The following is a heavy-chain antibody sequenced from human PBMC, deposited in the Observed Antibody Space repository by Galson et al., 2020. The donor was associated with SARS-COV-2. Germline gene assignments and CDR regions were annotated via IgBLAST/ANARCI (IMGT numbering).Heavy chain of an antibody. CDR2: FHSDGST. D-gene: IGHD6-6*01. Sequence: SETLSLTCSVSGGSISSDYWSWIRPPPGKGLEWIGFFHSDGSTNYNSSLKSRVTISVDTSKNQFSLNLTSVTAADTAVYYCARYTTSSVAFDYWGQGTLVTVSS. V-gene: IGHV4-59*08. CDR1: GGSISSDY. CDR3: ARYTTSSVAFDY. J-gene: IGHJ4*02.